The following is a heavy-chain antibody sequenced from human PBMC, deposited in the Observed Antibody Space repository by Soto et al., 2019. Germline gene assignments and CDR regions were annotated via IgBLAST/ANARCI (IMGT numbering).Heavy chain of an antibody. CDR3: AREGYCSSTSCYDY. J-gene: IGHJ4*02. CDR2: INPNSGGT. V-gene: IGHV1-2*04. CDR1: GYTFTGYY. Sequence: ASVKVSCRASGYTFTGYYMHWVRQAPGQGLEWMGWINPNSGGTNYAQKFQGWVTMTRDTSISTAYMELSRLRSDDTAVYYCAREGYCSSTSCYDYWGQGTLVNVSS. D-gene: IGHD2-2*01.